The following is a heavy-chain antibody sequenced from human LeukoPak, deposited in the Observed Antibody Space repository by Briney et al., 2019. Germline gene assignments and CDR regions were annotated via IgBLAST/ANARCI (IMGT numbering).Heavy chain of an antibody. CDR1: GYTFTCYY. J-gene: IGHJ4*02. Sequence: GASVKVSCKASGYTFTCYYMHWVRQAPGQGLEWMGWINPNSGGTNYAQKFQGWVTMTRDTSISTAYMELSRLRSDDTAVYYCAGGGYSGYDSGSGEAFDYWGQGTLVTVSS. CDR2: INPNSGGT. V-gene: IGHV1-2*04. CDR3: AGGGYSGYDSGSGEAFDY. D-gene: IGHD5-12*01.